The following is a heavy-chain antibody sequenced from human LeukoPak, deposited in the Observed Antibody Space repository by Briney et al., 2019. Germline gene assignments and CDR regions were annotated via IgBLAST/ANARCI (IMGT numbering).Heavy chain of an antibody. V-gene: IGHV1-69*05. CDR2: IIPIFGTA. D-gene: IGHD5-18*01. CDR1: RGTFSSYA. CDR3: ASRDSRGYSYGRSDY. Sequence: ASVKVSCKASRGTFSSYAISWVRQAPGQGLEWMGRIIPIFGTANYAQKFQGRVTITTDESTSTAYMELSSLRSEDRAVYYCASRDSRGYSYGRSDYWGQGTLVTVSS. J-gene: IGHJ4*02.